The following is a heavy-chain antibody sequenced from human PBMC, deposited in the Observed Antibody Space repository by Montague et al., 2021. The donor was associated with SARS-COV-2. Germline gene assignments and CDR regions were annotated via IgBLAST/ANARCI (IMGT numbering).Heavy chain of an antibody. D-gene: IGHD3-9*01. Sequence: SETLSLTCTVSGGSISSSSYYWGWIRQPPGKGLEWIGSIYYSGSTYYNPSLKSRVTISVDTSRNQFSLKLSSVTAADTAVYYCARPPGAPYDILTGTYRPVDDYWGQGTLGTVSS. CDR3: ARPPGAPYDILTGTYRPVDDY. CDR2: IYYSGST. CDR1: GGSISSSSYY. J-gene: IGHJ4*02. V-gene: IGHV4-39*01.